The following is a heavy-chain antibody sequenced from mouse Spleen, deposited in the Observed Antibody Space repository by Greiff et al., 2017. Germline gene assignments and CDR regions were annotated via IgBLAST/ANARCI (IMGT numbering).Heavy chain of an antibody. D-gene: IGHD1-1*02. V-gene: IGHV1-7*01. CDR1: GYTFTSYW. CDR3: ARSWGGLDY. Sequence: QVQLQQSGAELAKPGASVKLSCKASGYTFTSYWMHWVKQRPGQGLEWIGYINPSSGYTKYNEKFKSKATLTVDKPSSTAYMQLSSLTSEDSAVYYCARSWGGLDYWGQGTTLTVSS. CDR2: INPSSGYT. J-gene: IGHJ2*01.